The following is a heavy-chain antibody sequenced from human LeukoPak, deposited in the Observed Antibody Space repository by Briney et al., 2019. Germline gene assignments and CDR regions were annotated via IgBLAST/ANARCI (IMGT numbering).Heavy chain of an antibody. V-gene: IGHV4-59*01. J-gene: IGHJ5*02. CDR1: GGTISSYY. Sequence: SETLSLTCTGSGGTISSYYWSWIRQPPGKGLAWIGYIYYSGSNNYNPSLKSRVTISVDTSKIQCSLKLSSVTAADTAVYYCARGYTLGWFDPWGQGTLVTVSS. CDR2: IYYSGSN. D-gene: IGHD1-14*01. CDR3: ARGYTLGWFDP.